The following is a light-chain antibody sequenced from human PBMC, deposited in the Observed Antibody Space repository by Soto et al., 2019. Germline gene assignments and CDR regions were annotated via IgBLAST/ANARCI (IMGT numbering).Light chain of an antibody. Sequence: EIVMTQSPGNLSLSPGERATLSCRASQSVASSYLAWYQQKPGQTPRLLIYGTSSRATGIPDRFSGSGSGTDFTLTISRLEPEDFAVYYCQHYGASPFTFGPGTKVHNK. CDR1: QSVASSY. J-gene: IGKJ3*01. V-gene: IGKV3-20*01. CDR3: QHYGASPFT. CDR2: GTS.